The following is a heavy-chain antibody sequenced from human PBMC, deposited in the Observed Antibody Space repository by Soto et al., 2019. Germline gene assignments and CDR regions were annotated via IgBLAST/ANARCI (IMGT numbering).Heavy chain of an antibody. CDR1: GYSITTGYY. J-gene: IGHJ4*02. Sequence: SETLSLTCAVSGYSITTGYYWGCVRRPPGKGLEWIGSVYHSGRTSYNPSLESRVTISVDTSKNQFSLRLSSVTAADTAVYYCARGVNYYDSSGFYPRDYWGQGILVTVSS. D-gene: IGHD3-22*01. CDR2: VYHSGRT. V-gene: IGHV4-38-2*01. CDR3: ARGVNYYDSSGFYPRDY.